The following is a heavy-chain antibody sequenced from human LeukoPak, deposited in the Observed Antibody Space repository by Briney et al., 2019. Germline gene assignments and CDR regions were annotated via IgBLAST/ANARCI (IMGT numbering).Heavy chain of an antibody. CDR3: ARVSYYDSSGYYDY. D-gene: IGHD3-22*01. CDR1: GGTFSSYA. V-gene: IGHV1-69*13. Sequence: ASVKVSCKASGGTFSSYAISWVRQAPGQGLEWMGGIIPVFGTSNYAQKFQGRVTITADESTRTAYMELSSLRSEDTAVYYCARVSYYDSSGYYDYWGQGTLVTVSS. J-gene: IGHJ4*02. CDR2: IIPVFGTS.